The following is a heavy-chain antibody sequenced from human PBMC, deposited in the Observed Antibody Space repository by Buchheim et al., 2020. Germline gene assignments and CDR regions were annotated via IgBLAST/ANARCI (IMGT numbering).Heavy chain of an antibody. J-gene: IGHJ6*02. V-gene: IGHV4-34*01. Sequence: QEQLQQWGAGLLKPSETLSLTCAVFGGSFSNYYWTWIRQPPGKGLEWIGDINHGGTTNYNPSLKSRVTISVDTSKKQVSLKLSSVTAADTAVLYCTRYCSNGRCENGGMDVWGQGTT. D-gene: IGHD2-8*01. CDR1: GGSFSNYY. CDR3: TRYCSNGRCENGGMDV. CDR2: INHGGTT.